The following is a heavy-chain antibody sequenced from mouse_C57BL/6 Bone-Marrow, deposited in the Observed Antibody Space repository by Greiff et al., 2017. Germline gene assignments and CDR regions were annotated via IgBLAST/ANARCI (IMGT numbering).Heavy chain of an antibody. V-gene: IGHV1-69*01. J-gene: IGHJ3*01. D-gene: IGHD1-1*01. CDR1: GYTFTSYW. CDR3: ERDSYYYGSSLFAY. CDR2: IDPSDSYT. Sequence: QVQLQQPGAELVMPGASVKLSCKASGYTFTSYWMHWVKQRPGQGLEWIGEIDPSDSYTNYNQKFKGKTTMTVDKSSSTAYMQLSSLTSEDSAVYYCERDSYYYGSSLFAYGGQGNLVTVSA.